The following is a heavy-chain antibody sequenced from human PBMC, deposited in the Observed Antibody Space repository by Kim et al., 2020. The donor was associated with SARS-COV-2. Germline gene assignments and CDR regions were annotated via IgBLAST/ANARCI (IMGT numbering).Heavy chain of an antibody. D-gene: IGHD7-27*01. J-gene: IGHJ4*02. V-gene: IGHV4-30-4*01. CDR1: GGSISSGDYY. Sequence: SETLSLTCTVSGGSISSGDYYWSWIRQPPGKGLEWIGYIYYSGSTYYNPSLKSRVTISVDTSKNQFSLKLSSVTAADTAVYYCARDGPWGYFDYWGQGTLVTVSS. CDR2: IYYSGST. CDR3: ARDGPWGYFDY.